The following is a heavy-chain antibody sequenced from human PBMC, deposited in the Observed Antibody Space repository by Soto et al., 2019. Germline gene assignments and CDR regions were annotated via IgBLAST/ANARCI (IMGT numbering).Heavy chain of an antibody. J-gene: IGHJ6*02. CDR1: GFTFDDYG. CDR2: INWNGGST. Sequence: EVQLVESGGGVVRPGGSLRLSCAASGFTFDDYGMSWVRQAPGKGLEWVSGINWNGGSTGYADSVKGRFTISRDNAKNSLYLQMNSLRAEDTALYYCARDNIAAAGYYYDGMDVWGQGTTVTVSS. CDR3: ARDNIAAAGYYYDGMDV. V-gene: IGHV3-20*04. D-gene: IGHD6-13*01.